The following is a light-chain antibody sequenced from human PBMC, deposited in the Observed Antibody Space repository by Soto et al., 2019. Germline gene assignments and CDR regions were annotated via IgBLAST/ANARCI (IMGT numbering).Light chain of an antibody. CDR2: AAS. V-gene: IGKV1-39*01. CDR3: QQSYYFPHT. CDR1: QSIGGY. Sequence: DIQMTQSPSSLSASVGDRVIITCRASQSIGGYINWYQQKPGKAPKLLISAASNLQSGVPSRFSGSGSGTAFTLTISSLQPEDYATYYCQQSYYFPHTFGGGTKV. J-gene: IGKJ4*01.